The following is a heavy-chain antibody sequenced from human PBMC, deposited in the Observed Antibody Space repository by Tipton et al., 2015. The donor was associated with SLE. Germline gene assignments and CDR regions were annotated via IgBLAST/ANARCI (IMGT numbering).Heavy chain of an antibody. Sequence: TLSLTCTVSGGSISSGGYYWSWIRQHPGKGLEWIGYIYYSGSTYYNPSLKSRVTISVDTSKNQFSLKLSSVTAADTAVYYCARAYYHYYGMDVWGQGTTVTVSS. CDR3: ARAYYHYYGMDV. CDR2: IYYSGST. CDR1: GGSISSGGYY. V-gene: IGHV4-31*03. J-gene: IGHJ6*02.